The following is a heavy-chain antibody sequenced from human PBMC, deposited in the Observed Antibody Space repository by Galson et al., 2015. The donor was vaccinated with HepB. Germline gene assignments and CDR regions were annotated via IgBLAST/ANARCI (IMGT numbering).Heavy chain of an antibody. CDR1: GYTFTSYY. CDR3: ARDLYDILTGRKYYFDY. D-gene: IGHD3-9*01. CDR2: INPSGGST. V-gene: IGHV1-46*01. J-gene: IGHJ4*02. Sequence: SVKVSCKASGYTFTSYYMHWARQAPGQGLEWMGIINPSGGSTSYAQKFQGRVTMTRDTSTSTVYMELSSLRSEDTAVYYCARDLYDILTGRKYYFDYWGQGTLVTVSS.